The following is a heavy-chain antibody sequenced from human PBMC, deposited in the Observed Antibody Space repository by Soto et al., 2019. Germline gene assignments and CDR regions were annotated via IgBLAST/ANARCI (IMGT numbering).Heavy chain of an antibody. V-gene: IGHV4-59*12. CDR1: GGSISSYH. CDR2: IYYSGST. Sequence: SGTLSPTFTVSGGSISSYHWGWIRQPPGKGLEWIGYIYYSGSTNYNPSLKSRVTISVDTSKNQFSLKLSSVTAADTAVYYCARRLVNRPVDPWGQGTLVTVS. CDR3: ARRLVNRPVDP. D-gene: IGHD2-15*01. J-gene: IGHJ5*02.